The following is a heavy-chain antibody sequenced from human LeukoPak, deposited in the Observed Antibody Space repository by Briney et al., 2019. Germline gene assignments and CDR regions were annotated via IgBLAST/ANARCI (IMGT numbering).Heavy chain of an antibody. CDR2: IYYSRST. D-gene: IGHD6-19*01. CDR1: GGSISSYY. J-gene: IGHJ4*02. V-gene: IGHV4-59*01. CDR3: ARDRAVAGYFDY. Sequence: PSETLSLTCTVSGGSISSYYWSWIRQPPGKGLEWIGYIYYSRSTNYNPSLKSRVTISVDTSKNQFSLKLSSVTAADTAVYYCARDRAVAGYFDYWGQGTLVTVSS.